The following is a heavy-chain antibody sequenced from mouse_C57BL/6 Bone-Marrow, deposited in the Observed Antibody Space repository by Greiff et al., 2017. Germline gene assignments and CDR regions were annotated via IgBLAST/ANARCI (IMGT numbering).Heavy chain of an antibody. V-gene: IGHV1-64*01. CDR3: ARLRVYYGNYVSYFDY. CDR2: IHPNSGST. D-gene: IGHD2-1*01. CDR1: GYTFTSYW. Sequence: VQLQQPGAELVKPGASVKLSCKASGYTFTSYWMHWVKQRPGQGLEWIGMIHPNSGSTNYNEKFKSKATLTVDKSSSTAYMQLSSLTSEDSAVYYCARLRVYYGNYVSYFDYWGQGTTLTVSS. J-gene: IGHJ2*01.